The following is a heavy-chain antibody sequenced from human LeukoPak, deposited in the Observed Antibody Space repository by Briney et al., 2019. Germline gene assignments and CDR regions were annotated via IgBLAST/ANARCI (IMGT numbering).Heavy chain of an antibody. V-gene: IGHV4-34*01. CDR3: AASSSGWSD. CDR1: GGSFSGYY. D-gene: IGHD6-19*01. Sequence: PSETLSLTCAVYGGSFSGYYWSWIRQPPGKGLEWIGEINHSGSTNYNPSLKSRVTISVDTSKNQFSLKLSSVTAADTAVYYCAASSSGWSDWGQGTLVTVSS. J-gene: IGHJ4*02. CDR2: INHSGST.